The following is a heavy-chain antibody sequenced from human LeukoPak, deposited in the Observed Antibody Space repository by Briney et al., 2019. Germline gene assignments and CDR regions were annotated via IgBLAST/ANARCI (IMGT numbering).Heavy chain of an antibody. J-gene: IGHJ5*02. D-gene: IGHD3-22*01. CDR1: GYTFTGYY. Sequence: ASVKVSCKASGYTFTGYYMHWVRQAPGQGLEWMGWINPNSGGTNYAQKFQGRVTMTRDTSISTAYMELSRLRSDDTAVYYCVRDSSSGYYYGWFDPWGQGTLVTVFS. V-gene: IGHV1-2*02. CDR3: VRDSSSGYYYGWFDP. CDR2: INPNSGGT.